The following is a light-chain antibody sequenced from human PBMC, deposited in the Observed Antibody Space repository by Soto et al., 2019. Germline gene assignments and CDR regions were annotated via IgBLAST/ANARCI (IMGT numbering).Light chain of an antibody. CDR2: EVN. J-gene: IGLJ1*01. Sequence: QSALTQPPSASGSPGQSVTISCTGTSSDVGGYNYVSWYQHHPGKAPKLIIYEVNKRPSGVPDRFSGSKSGNTASLTVSGLQAEDEADYYCSSDVGTNNYVFGTGTKLTVL. V-gene: IGLV2-8*01. CDR1: SSDVGGYNY. CDR3: SSDVGTNNYV.